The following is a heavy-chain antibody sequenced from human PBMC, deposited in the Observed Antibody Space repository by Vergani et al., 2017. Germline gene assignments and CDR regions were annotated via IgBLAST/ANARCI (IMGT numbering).Heavy chain of an antibody. V-gene: IGHV4-39*07. Sequence: QVQLQQWGAGLLKPSETLSLTCTVSGGSISSSSYYWGWIRQPPGKGLEWIGSIYYSGSTYYNPSLKSRVTMSVDTSKNQFSLKLSSVTAADTAVYYCATSVGFFDPWGQGTLVTVSS. CDR3: ATSVGFFDP. J-gene: IGHJ5*02. CDR2: IYYSGST. D-gene: IGHD1-26*01. CDR1: GGSISSSSYY.